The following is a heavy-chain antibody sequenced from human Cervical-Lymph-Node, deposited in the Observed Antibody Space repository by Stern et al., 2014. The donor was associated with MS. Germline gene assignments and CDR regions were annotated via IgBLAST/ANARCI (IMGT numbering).Heavy chain of an antibody. CDR2: VHSRGTT. J-gene: IGHJ4*02. D-gene: IGHD5-24*01. V-gene: IGHV4-59*01. Sequence: QVQLQESGPGLVKPSETLSLTCTVSGGSIRSYYWSWIRQPPGKGLEWIGYVHSRGTTNYKSSLKSRVTISVDTSTNQFSLNLNSVTAADTALYYCARGAETATPWDFWGQGTLVTVSS. CDR1: GGSIRSYY. CDR3: ARGAETATPWDF.